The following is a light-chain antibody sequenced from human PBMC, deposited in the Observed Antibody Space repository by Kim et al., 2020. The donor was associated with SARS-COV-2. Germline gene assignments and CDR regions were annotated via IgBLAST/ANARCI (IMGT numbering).Light chain of an antibody. CDR1: SVDVGDYDY. CDR3: SSYTSSSTLDVV. V-gene: IGLV2-14*03. J-gene: IGLJ2*01. CDR2: DVS. Sequence: IPTSCSGASVDVGDYDYTSWYQQHPGKAPRPMGYDVSNRHSGVSNRFSGSKSGNTASLTISGLQAEDEADYYSSSYTSSSTLDVVFGGGTQLTVL.